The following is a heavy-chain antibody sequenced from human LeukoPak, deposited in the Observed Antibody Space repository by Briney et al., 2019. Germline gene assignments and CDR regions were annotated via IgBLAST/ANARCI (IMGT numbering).Heavy chain of an antibody. CDR1: GFTFSSYA. CDR2: ISGSGDNT. CDR3: AKDFRGAGYFFDY. V-gene: IGHV3-23*01. Sequence: SGGSLRLSCAASGFTFSSYAMSWVRQAPGKGLEWVSAISGSGDNTFYAGSVRGRFTISRDNSKNTLYLQMDSLRAEDTAIYYCAKDFRGAGYFFDYWGQGTLVTVSS. J-gene: IGHJ4*02. D-gene: IGHD3-10*01.